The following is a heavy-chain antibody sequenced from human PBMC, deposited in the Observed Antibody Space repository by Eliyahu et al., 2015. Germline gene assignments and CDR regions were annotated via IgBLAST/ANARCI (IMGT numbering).Heavy chain of an antibody. CDR1: GFTFNNYG. V-gene: IGHV3-30*03. CDR3: ARDGVRRSSSQMNWFDP. CDR2: ISYDGSNR. Sequence: QVQLVESGGGVVQPGGSLRLSCAASGFTFNNYGMHWVRQAPGKGLECVAVISYDGSNRYYADSVKGRFTISRDNSKDTLSLLMNGLRPDDTAVYYCARDGVRRSSSQMNWFDPWGQGTLVTVSS. D-gene: IGHD6-13*01. J-gene: IGHJ5*02.